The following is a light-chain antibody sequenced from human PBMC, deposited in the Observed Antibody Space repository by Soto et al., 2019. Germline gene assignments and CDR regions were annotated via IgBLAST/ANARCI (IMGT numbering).Light chain of an antibody. CDR1: QSVYKD. CDR3: QQYNNWPQ. J-gene: IGKJ1*01. Sequence: EMVMTQSPATLSVSAGDGATRXXRASQSVYKDLAWYQQKPGTAPGLPIYGAYTRATGIPARFSGSGSGTEFTLTISSLQSEDFAVYYCQQYNNWPQFGQGTKVDIK. V-gene: IGKV3-15*01. CDR2: GAY.